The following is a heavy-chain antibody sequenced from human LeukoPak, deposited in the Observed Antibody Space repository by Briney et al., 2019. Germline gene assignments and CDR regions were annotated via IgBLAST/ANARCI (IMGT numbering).Heavy chain of an antibody. CDR2: IRYDGSNK. CDR1: GFTFSSYG. V-gene: IGHV3-30*02. Sequence: PGGSLRLSCAASGFTFSSYGMHWVRQAPGKGLEWVAFIRYDGSNKYYADSVKGRFTISRDNSKNTLYLQMNSLRAEDTAVYYCAKEYCSSTSCYVGWYGYWGHGTLVTVSS. CDR3: AKEYCSSTSCYVGWYGY. J-gene: IGHJ4*01. D-gene: IGHD2-2*01.